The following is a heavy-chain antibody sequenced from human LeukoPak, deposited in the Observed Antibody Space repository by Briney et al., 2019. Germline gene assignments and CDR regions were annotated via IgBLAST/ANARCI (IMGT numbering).Heavy chain of an antibody. Sequence: QSGGSLRLSCAASGFSFSDYWMSWVRQSPEKGLEWVANIKEDGSARYYVDSVKGRFTISRDNAKNSLYLQMTSLRAEDTAMYYCARGGGLDVWGQGATVTVSS. CDR3: ARGGGLDV. CDR2: IKEDGSAR. CDR1: GFSFSDYW. D-gene: IGHD3-16*01. J-gene: IGHJ6*02. V-gene: IGHV3-7*03.